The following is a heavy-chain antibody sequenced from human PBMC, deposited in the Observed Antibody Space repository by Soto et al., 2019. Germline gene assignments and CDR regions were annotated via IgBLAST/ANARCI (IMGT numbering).Heavy chain of an antibody. CDR2: IYYSGST. CDR1: GGSISSSSYY. CDR3: ARVYYDILTGYYNEGVFDP. D-gene: IGHD3-9*01. Sequence: SETLSLTCTVSGGSISSSSYYWGWIRQPPGKGLEWIGSIYYSGSTYYNPSLKSRVTISVDTSKNQFSLKLSSVTAADTAVYYCARVYYDILTGYYNEGVFDPWGQGTLVTVSS. J-gene: IGHJ5*02. V-gene: IGHV4-39*01.